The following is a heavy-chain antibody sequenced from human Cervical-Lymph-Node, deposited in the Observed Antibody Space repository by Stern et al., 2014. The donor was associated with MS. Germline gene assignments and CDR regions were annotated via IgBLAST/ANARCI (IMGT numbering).Heavy chain of an antibody. CDR1: GFTVSSNY. CDR3: ARDRRYCSGVNCYSGADY. V-gene: IGHV3-66*02. Sequence: EVQLVESGGGLVQPGGSLRLSCAVSGFTVSSNYMSWVRQAPGKGLEPVSVIYRGGSTYYADSVKGRFTISRDNSKNTLYLQMNSLRAEDTAVYYCARDRRYCSGVNCYSGADYWGQGTLVTVSS. J-gene: IGHJ4*02. CDR2: IYRGGST. D-gene: IGHD2-15*01.